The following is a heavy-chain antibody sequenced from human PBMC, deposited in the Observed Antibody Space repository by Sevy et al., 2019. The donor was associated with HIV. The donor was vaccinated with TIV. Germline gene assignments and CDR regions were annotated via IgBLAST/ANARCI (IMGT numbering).Heavy chain of an antibody. CDR3: AKDKEDDYGDYYFDH. D-gene: IGHD4-17*01. CDR2: TSSDGSDD. CDR1: GFIFSSYG. V-gene: IGHV3-30*18. J-gene: IGHJ4*02. Sequence: GGSLRLSCSASGFIFSSYGMHWVRQTPGKGLEWVAITSSDGSDDFYAESVRGRFTISRDNSRNTLYLQMDSLRLEDTAIYYCAKDKEDDYGDYYFDHWGQGALVTVSS.